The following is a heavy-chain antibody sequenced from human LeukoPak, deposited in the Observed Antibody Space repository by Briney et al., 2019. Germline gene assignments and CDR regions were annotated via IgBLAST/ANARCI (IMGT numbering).Heavy chain of an antibody. D-gene: IGHD1-26*01. Sequence: GGSLRLSCAASGFTFGSYAMHWVRQAPGKGLEWVTVISYDGSNQYYADSVKGRFTISRSNSKNTLYLQMNSLRAVDTAVYYCARSFSGSYPYFDYWGQGTLVTVSS. J-gene: IGHJ4*02. V-gene: IGHV3-30*04. CDR3: ARSFSGSYPYFDY. CDR2: ISYDGSNQ. CDR1: GFTFGSYA.